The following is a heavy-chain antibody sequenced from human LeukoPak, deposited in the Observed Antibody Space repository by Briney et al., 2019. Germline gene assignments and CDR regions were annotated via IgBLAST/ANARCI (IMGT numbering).Heavy chain of an antibody. CDR2: ISGGGDIT. Sequence: QPGRSLRLSCAASGFNFANHAMSWVRQTPGKGLEWVSAISGGGDITYYADSVKGRFTISRDNSKDTLFLQMHSLRPGDTAVYYCVREDTPATANYWGQGTLVTISS. J-gene: IGHJ4*02. V-gene: IGHV3-23*01. D-gene: IGHD2-21*02. CDR3: VREDTPATANY. CDR1: GFNFANHA.